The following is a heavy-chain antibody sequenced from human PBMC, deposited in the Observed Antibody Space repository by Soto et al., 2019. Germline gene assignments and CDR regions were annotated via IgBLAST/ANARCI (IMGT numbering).Heavy chain of an antibody. CDR3: ARDCGDCRPV. J-gene: IGHJ4*02. D-gene: IGHD2-21*02. V-gene: IGHV4-39*02. CDR2: INDSGSTYYSGST. CDR1: GGSFSSYY. Sequence: SETLSLTCAVYGGSFSSYYWAWIRQPPGKGLEWIGSINDSGSTYYSGSTYYNPSLKSRVTISVDTSKNDLSLNLSSVTAADTAVYYCARDCGDCRPVWGQGTLVTVSS.